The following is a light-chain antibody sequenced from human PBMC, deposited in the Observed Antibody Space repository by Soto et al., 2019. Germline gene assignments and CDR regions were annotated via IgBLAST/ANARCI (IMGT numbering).Light chain of an antibody. CDR2: LGS. Sequence: DIVMTQSPLSLPVTPGEPASISCRSSQSLLHSNGYNYLDWYLQKPGQSPQLLIYLGSNRASGVPDRFSASGSGTDFTLKISRVEAEDVGFYYCMHALSSTFGHGTKVDIK. CDR3: MHALSST. CDR1: QSLLHSNGYNY. J-gene: IGKJ3*01. V-gene: IGKV2-28*01.